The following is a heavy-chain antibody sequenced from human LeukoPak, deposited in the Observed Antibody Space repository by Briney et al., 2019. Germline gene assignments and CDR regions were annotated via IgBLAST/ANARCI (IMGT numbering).Heavy chain of an antibody. D-gene: IGHD6-13*01. CDR2: ISYDGSNK. J-gene: IGHJ4*02. CDR3: AKGQQLGAD. CDR1: GFTFSSYG. Sequence: GRSLRLSCAASGFTFSSYGMHWVRQAPGKGLEWVAVISYDGSNKYYADSVKGRFTISRDNSKNTLYLQMSSLRAEDPAVYYCAKGQQLGADWGQGTLVTVSS. V-gene: IGHV3-30*18.